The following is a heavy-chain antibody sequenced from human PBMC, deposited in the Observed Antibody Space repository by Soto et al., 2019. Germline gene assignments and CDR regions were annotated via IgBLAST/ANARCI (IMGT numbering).Heavy chain of an antibody. CDR3: AREMYYYDSSGPLGAFDI. CDR2: IYYSGST. CDR1: GGSISSGDYY. V-gene: IGHV4-30-4*01. Sequence: QVQLQESGPGLVKPSQTLSLTCTVSGGSISSGDYYWSWIRQPPGKGLEWIGYIYYSGSTYYNPSLKSRVTISVDTSKNQSSLKLSSVTAADTAVYYCAREMYYYDSSGPLGAFDIWGQGTMVTVSS. D-gene: IGHD3-22*01. J-gene: IGHJ3*02.